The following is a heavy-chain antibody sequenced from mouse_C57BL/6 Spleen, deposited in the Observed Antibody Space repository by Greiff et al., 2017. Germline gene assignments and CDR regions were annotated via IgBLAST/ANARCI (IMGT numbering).Heavy chain of an antibody. V-gene: IGHV14-4*01. CDR2: IDPENGDT. CDR3: TFSTMITTHYFDY. Sequence: EVQRVESGAELVRPGASVKLSCTASGFNIKDAYMHWVKQRPEQGLEWIGWIDPENGDTEYASKFKGKATITADTSSNTAYLQLSSLTSEDTAVYYCTFSTMITTHYFDYWGQGTTLTVSS. J-gene: IGHJ2*01. D-gene: IGHD2-4*01. CDR1: GFNIKDAY.